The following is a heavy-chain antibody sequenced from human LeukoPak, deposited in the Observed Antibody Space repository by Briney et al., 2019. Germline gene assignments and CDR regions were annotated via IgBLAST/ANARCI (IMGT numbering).Heavy chain of an antibody. CDR2: ISAYNGNT. Sequence: ASVKVSCKASGYTFTNYGIYWVRQAPGQGLEWVAWISAYNGNTNYAQKLQGRVTVTTDTSTSTAYMGLRSLRSDDTAIYYCARAEGVVVAAHIDVWGKGTTVTVSS. CDR3: ARAEGVVVAAHIDV. J-gene: IGHJ6*03. V-gene: IGHV1-18*01. CDR1: GYTFTNYG. D-gene: IGHD2-15*01.